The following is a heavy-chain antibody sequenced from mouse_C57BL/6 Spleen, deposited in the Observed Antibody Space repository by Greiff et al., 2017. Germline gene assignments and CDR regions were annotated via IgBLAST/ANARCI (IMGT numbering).Heavy chain of an antibody. D-gene: IGHD1-1*01. CDR3: ARRGYYGSSPYWYFDV. CDR2: IYPSDSET. J-gene: IGHJ1*03. V-gene: IGHV1-61*01. CDR1: GYTFTSYW. Sequence: VQLQQPGAELVRPGSSVKLSCKASGYTFTSYWMDWVKQRPGQGLEWIGNIYPSDSETHYNQKFKDKATLTVDKSSSTAYMQLSSLTSEDSAVYYCARRGYYGSSPYWYFDVWGTGTTGTVSS.